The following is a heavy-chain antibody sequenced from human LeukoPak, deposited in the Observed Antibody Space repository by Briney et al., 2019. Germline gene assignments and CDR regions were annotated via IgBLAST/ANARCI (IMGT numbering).Heavy chain of an antibody. CDR1: GYSLTSYW. CDR2: IDPSDSYT. V-gene: IGHV5-10-1*01. J-gene: IGHJ4*02. D-gene: IGHD3-22*01. Sequence: GESLRISCKGSGYSLTSYWINWVRQMPGKGLEWMGRIDPSDSYTNYSPSFQGHVTISADKSISTAYLQWSSLKASDTAMYYCARTYYYDSSGYYLNDYFDYWGQGTLVTVSS. CDR3: ARTYYYDSSGYYLNDYFDY.